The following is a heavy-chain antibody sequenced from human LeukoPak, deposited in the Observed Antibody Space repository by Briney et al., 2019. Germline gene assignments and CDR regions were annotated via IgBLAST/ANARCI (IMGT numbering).Heavy chain of an antibody. Sequence: ASVKVSCKASGYTFTGYYMHWVRQAPGQGLEWMGWINPNSGGTNYAQKFQGRVTMTRDTSISTAYMKLSRLRSDDTAVYYCARAGTTGTMWYNWFDPWGQGTLVTVSS. CDR3: ARAGTTGTMWYNWFDP. CDR1: GYTFTGYY. CDR2: INPNSGGT. D-gene: IGHD1-1*01. J-gene: IGHJ5*02. V-gene: IGHV1-2*02.